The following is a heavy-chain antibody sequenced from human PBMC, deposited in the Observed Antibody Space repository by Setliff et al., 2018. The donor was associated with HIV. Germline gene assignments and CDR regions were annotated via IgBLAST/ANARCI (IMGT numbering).Heavy chain of an antibody. Sequence: SETLSLTCAVSGYSLSSDYYWGWIRQPPGKGLEWIASIYHSGSTYYNPSLKSRVIISVDTSKNQFSLKLTSVTAADTAVYYCARGPPFAYWGQGLLVTVSS. CDR2: IYHSGST. V-gene: IGHV4-38-2*01. CDR3: ARGPPFAY. CDR1: GYSLSSDYY. J-gene: IGHJ4*02.